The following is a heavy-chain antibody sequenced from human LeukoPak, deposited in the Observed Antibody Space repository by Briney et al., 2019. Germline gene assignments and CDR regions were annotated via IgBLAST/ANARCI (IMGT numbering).Heavy chain of an antibody. CDR3: AKPLCPEGTSCYEGRDY. CDR2: IRYDGSNK. Sequence: PGGSLRLSCAASGFTFSSYGMHWVRQAPGKGLEWVAFIRYDGSNKYYADSVKGRFTISRDNSKNTLYLQMNSLRAEDTAVYYCAKPLCPEGTSCYEGRDYWGQGTLVTVSS. D-gene: IGHD2-2*01. CDR1: GFTFSSYG. J-gene: IGHJ4*02. V-gene: IGHV3-30*02.